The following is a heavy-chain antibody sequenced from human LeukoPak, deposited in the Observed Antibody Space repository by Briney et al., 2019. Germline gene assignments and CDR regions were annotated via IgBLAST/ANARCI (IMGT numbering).Heavy chain of an antibody. CDR1: GGSFSGYY. J-gene: IGHJ3*02. CDR2: INHSGST. CDR3: ARGMHRTHYDYVWGSYRFVAFDI. V-gene: IGHV4-34*01. Sequence: PSETLSLTCAVYGGSFSGYYWSWIRQPPGKGLEWIGEINHSGSTNYNPSLKSRVTISVDTSKNQFSLKLSSVTAADTAVYYCARGMHRTHYDYVWGSYRFVAFDIWGQGTMATVSS. D-gene: IGHD3-16*02.